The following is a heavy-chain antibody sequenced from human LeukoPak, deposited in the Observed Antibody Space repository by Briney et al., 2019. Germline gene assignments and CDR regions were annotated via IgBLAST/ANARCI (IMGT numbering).Heavy chain of an antibody. CDR3: ARAKSSSWSSLFDY. CDR1: GYTFTGYY. D-gene: IGHD6-13*01. CDR2: INPNSGGT. Sequence: GASVKVSCKASGYTFTGYYMHWVRQAPGQGLEWMGWINPNSGGTNYAQKFQGRVTMTRDTSISTAYMELSRLRSDDTAVYYCARAKSSSWSSLFDYWGQGTLVTVSS. V-gene: IGHV1-2*02. J-gene: IGHJ4*02.